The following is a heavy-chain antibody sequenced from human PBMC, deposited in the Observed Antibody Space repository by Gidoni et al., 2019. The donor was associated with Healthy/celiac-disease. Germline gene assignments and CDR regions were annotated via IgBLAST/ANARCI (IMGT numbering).Heavy chain of an antibody. CDR1: GFPCSNAW. Sequence: VESGGGLVKPGGSLRLSGAAAGFPCSNAWMSWVRQAPGKGLEWVGRIKSKTDGGTTDYAAPVKGRFTISRDDSKNTLYLQMNSLKTEDTAVYYCTTDPYGDSEMNWFDPWGQGTLVTVSS. CDR2: IKSKTDGGTT. CDR3: TTDPYGDSEMNWFDP. J-gene: IGHJ5*02. V-gene: IGHV3-15*01. D-gene: IGHD4-17*01.